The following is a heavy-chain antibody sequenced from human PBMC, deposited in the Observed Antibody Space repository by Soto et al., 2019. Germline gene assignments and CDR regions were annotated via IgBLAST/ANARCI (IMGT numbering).Heavy chain of an antibody. CDR3: AITPTYSNYGYNWFYP. CDR1: RFTFSSYT. V-gene: IGHV3-23*01. J-gene: IGHJ5*02. CDR2: IGGSAGGT. D-gene: IGHD4-4*01. Sequence: GGSLRLSCAASRFTFSSYTMSWVRQAPGKGLEWISTIGGSAGGTYYADSVKGRFTISRDNSKSTLYLQMDSLRAEDTAVYYCAITPTYSNYGYNWFYPWSQGTLVTVSS.